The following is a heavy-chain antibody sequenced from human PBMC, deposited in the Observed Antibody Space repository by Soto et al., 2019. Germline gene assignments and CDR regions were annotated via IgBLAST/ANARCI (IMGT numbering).Heavy chain of an antibody. CDR3: AKWRPPGVDY. V-gene: IGHV3-53*01. CDR1: GFNLSSYY. J-gene: IGHJ4*02. D-gene: IGHD2-8*01. CDR2: MYSGGTT. Sequence: LRLSCAASGFNLSSYYMSWVRQAPGEGLEWVSVMYSGGTTHYADSAKGRFIISRDISKNTLYLQMNSLRAEDTAVYYCAKWRPPGVDYWGQGTLVTVSS.